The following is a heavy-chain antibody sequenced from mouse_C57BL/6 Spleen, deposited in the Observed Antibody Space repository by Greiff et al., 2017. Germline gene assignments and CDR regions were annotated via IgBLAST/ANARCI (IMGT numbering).Heavy chain of an antibody. D-gene: IGHD1-1*01. CDR3: ARDYYGSRDY. Sequence: QVQLQQPGAELVKPGASVKLSCKASGYTFTSYWMHWVKQRPGQGLEWIGMIHPDSGSTNYNEKFKSKATLTVDKSSSTDYMQLSSLTSEDSAVYYCARDYYGSRDYWGQGTTLTVSS. CDR1: GYTFTSYW. J-gene: IGHJ2*01. V-gene: IGHV1-64*01. CDR2: IHPDSGST.